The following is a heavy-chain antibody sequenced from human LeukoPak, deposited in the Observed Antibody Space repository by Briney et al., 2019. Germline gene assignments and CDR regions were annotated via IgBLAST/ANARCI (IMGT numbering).Heavy chain of an antibody. Sequence: PGGSLRLSCAASGLTFNNYAMNWVRQGPGRGLEWVSTISESGESTYYADSVKGRFTISRNNSKNTMYLQMNSLRAEDTAVYYCAKDRLGPWFGETNNWFDPWGQGTLVTVSS. V-gene: IGHV3-23*01. J-gene: IGHJ5*02. D-gene: IGHD3-10*01. CDR3: AKDRLGPWFGETNNWFDP. CDR1: GLTFNNYA. CDR2: ISESGEST.